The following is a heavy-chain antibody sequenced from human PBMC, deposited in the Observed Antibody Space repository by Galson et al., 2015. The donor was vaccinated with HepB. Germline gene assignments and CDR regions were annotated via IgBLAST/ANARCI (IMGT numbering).Heavy chain of an antibody. CDR1: GGTFSSYA. J-gene: IGHJ4*02. CDR2: IIPIFGTA. CDR3: ARDTSAYYYDSSGYQY. D-gene: IGHD3-22*01. V-gene: IGHV1-69*13. Sequence: SVKVSCKASGGTFSSYAISWVRQAPGQGLEWMGGIIPIFGTANYAQKFQGRVTITADESTSTAYMELSSLRSEDTAVYYCARDTSAYYYDSSGYQYWGQGTLVTVSS.